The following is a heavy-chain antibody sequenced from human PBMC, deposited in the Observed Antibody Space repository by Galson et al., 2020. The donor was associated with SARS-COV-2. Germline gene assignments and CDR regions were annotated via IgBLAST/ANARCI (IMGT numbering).Heavy chain of an antibody. J-gene: IGHJ4*02. Sequence: WGWIRQPPGKGLEWIGRIYHRGSTHYNPSHKSRVTISVDTSKNQFSLKLSSVTAADTAVYYCARVGGITMIVVVTAPISYFDYWGQGTLVTVSS. D-gene: IGHD3-22*01. CDR2: IYHRGST. V-gene: IGHV4-38-2*02. CDR3: ARVGGITMIVVVTAPISYFDY.